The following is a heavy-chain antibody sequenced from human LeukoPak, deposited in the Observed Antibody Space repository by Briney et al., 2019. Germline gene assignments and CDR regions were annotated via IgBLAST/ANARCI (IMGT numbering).Heavy chain of an antibody. V-gene: IGHV3-30*03. Sequence: PGGSLRLSCAASGFTFSSYGMHWVRQAPGKGLEWVAVISYDGSNKYYADSVKGLFTISRDNSKNTLYLQMNSLRAEDTAVYYCAREEAQLLVFDYWGQGTLVTVSS. J-gene: IGHJ4*02. CDR2: ISYDGSNK. D-gene: IGHD2-21*01. CDR1: GFTFSSYG. CDR3: AREEAQLLVFDY.